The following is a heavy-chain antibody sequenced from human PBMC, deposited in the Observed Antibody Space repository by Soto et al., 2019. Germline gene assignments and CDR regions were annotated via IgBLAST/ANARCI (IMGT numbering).Heavy chain of an antibody. Sequence: QVQLQESGPGLVKPSETLSLTCTVSGGSISSYYWSWIRQPPGKGLEWIGYIYYSGSTNYNPSLKSRLTISGEPSKNPFPPELRSVAAADPGVYYCARHVHNWNYVGWFDPWGQGTLVTVSS. CDR3: ARHVHNWNYVGWFDP. CDR2: IYYSGST. D-gene: IGHD1-7*01. V-gene: IGHV4-59*08. CDR1: GGSISSYY. J-gene: IGHJ5*02.